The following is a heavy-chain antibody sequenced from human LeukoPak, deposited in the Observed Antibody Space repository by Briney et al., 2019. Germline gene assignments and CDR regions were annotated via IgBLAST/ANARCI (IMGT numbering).Heavy chain of an antibody. Sequence: GGSLRLSCAASGFTFSTFNMHWVRQAPGKGPEWVALISADESNEYYADSVKGRFTISRDDSKNTVYLQMNSLRTEDTAVYHCAKDLAGSYYGGGQRYYFDYWGQGTLVTVSS. CDR2: ISADESNE. J-gene: IGHJ4*02. CDR1: GFTFSTFN. D-gene: IGHD3-10*01. CDR3: AKDLAGSYYGGGQRYYFDY. V-gene: IGHV3-30*18.